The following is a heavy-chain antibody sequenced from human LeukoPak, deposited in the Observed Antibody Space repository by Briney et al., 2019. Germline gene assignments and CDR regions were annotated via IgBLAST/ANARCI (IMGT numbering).Heavy chain of an antibody. V-gene: IGHV3-48*01. Sequence: GGSLRLSXAASGFTFSSYSMNWVRQAPGKGLEWVSYISSSSSTIYYADSVKGRFTISRDNAKNSLYLQMNSLRAEDTAVYYCARPRDTMVRGVTGGDAFDIWGQGTMVTVSS. CDR3: ARPRDTMVRGVTGGDAFDI. D-gene: IGHD3-10*01. CDR1: GFTFSSYS. J-gene: IGHJ3*02. CDR2: ISSSSSTI.